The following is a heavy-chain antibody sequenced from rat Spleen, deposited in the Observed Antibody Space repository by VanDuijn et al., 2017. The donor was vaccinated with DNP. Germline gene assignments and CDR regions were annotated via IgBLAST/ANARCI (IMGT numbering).Heavy chain of an antibody. J-gene: IGHJ3*01. CDR1: GFTFSNYW. CDR2: ISSDGVST. CDR3: ARPYNSGFAY. V-gene: IGHV5-58*01. D-gene: IGHD4-3*01. Sequence: EVQLVETGGGLVQPGRSLKVSCVASGFTFSNYWMFWVRQAPGKGLEWIASISSDGVSTSYSDSVKGRFTISRDNAKSTLYLQMNSLRSEDMATYYCARPYNSGFAYWGQGTLVTVSS.